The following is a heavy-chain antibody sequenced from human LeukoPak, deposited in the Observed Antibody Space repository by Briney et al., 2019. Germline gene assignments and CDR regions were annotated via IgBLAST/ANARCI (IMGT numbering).Heavy chain of an antibody. CDR1: GYTFISYG. J-gene: IGHJ4*02. V-gene: IGHV1-18*01. CDR3: ARAGREYSYGRELDY. Sequence: ASVKVSCKASGYTFISYGISWVRQAPGQGLEWMGWISANGKTNYALKLQGRVTMTTDTSTSTAYMELRSLRSDDTAVYYCARAGREYSYGRELDYWGQGTLVTVSS. CDR2: ISANGKT. D-gene: IGHD5-18*01.